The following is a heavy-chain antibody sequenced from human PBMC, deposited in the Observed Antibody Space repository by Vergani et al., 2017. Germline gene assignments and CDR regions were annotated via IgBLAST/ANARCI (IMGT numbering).Heavy chain of an antibody. Sequence: QVQLVQSGAEVKKPGASVKVSCKVSGYTLTELSMHWVRQAPGKGREGTGGFDPEDGETIYAQKFQGRVTMTEDAYTDTAYMELSCLKSEDTAVYYCSTDNRALYAQNFFTQPHYNSSMDVWGQGTMVTVSS. D-gene: IGHD1-14*01. V-gene: IGHV1-24*01. CDR2: FDPEDGET. J-gene: IGHJ6*02. CDR1: GYTLTELS. CDR3: STDNRALYAQNFFTQPHYNSSMDV.